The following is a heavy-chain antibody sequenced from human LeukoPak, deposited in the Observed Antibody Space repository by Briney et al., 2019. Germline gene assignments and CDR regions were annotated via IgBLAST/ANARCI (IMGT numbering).Heavy chain of an antibody. V-gene: IGHV5-51*01. CDR1: GYSFTSYW. CDR2: IYPGDSDT. Sequence: GESLKISCKGSGYSFTSYWIGWVRQMPGKGLEWMGIIYPGDSDTRYSPSFQGQVTISADKSISTAYLQWSSLKASDTAMYYCARLYFGYSYGYNYYYMDVWGEGTTVTVSS. CDR3: ARLYFGYSYGYNYYYMDV. J-gene: IGHJ6*03. D-gene: IGHD5-18*01.